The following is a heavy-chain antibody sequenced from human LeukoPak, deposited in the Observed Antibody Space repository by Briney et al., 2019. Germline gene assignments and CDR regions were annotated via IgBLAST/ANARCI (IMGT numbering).Heavy chain of an antibody. CDR3: ARDGGSGWYDY. J-gene: IGHJ4*02. CDR2: IHTSGST. V-gene: IGHV4-4*07. Sequence: SETLSLTCTVSGGSIKNYYWNWIRQPAGKGLEWIGRIHTSGSTNYNPSLKSRLTVSVDTSKNQFSLRLTSVTAADMAVYYCARDGGSGWYDYWGQGILVTVSS. CDR1: GGSIKNYY. D-gene: IGHD6-19*01.